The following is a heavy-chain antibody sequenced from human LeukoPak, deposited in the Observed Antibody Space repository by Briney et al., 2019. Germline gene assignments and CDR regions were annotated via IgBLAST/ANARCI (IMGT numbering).Heavy chain of an antibody. J-gene: IGHJ4*02. V-gene: IGHV1-46*01. D-gene: IGHD4-17*01. CDR3: ARDLNDYGDYRVTPSYYFDY. CDR2: IDPSGGST. Sequence: ASVKVSCKASGYTFTSYYMHWVRQAPGQGLEWMGIIDPSGGSTSYAQKFQGRVTMTRDTSTSTVYMELSSLRSEDTAVYYCARDLNDYGDYRVTPSYYFDYWGQGTLVTVSS. CDR1: GYTFTSYY.